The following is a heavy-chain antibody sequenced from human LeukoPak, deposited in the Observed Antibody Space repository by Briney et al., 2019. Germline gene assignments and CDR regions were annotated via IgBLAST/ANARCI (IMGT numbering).Heavy chain of an antibody. D-gene: IGHD5-24*01. CDR3: GGSEDGYIDY. J-gene: IGHJ4*02. V-gene: IGHV3-74*01. Sequence: PGGSLRLSCAASGFTFTRHWMHWVRQAPGKGLEWVSRIKTDGTNTIYADFVEGRFTISRDNARNTLYLQMSSLRAGDTAVYYCGGSEDGYIDYGGQGTLVTVSS. CDR1: GFTFTRHW. CDR2: IKTDGTNT.